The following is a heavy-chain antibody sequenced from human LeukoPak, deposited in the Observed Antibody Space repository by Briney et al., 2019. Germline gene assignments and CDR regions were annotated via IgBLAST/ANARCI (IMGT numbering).Heavy chain of an antibody. V-gene: IGHV3-21*04. CDR3: AKDMPEYSSSWFDAFDI. CDR1: GFTFSSYS. CDR2: ISSSSSYI. D-gene: IGHD6-13*01. Sequence: GGSLRLSCAASGFTFSSYSMNWVRQAPGKGLEWVSSISSSSSYIYYADSVKGRFTISRDNAKNSLYLQMNSLRAEDTALYYCAKDMPEYSSSWFDAFDIWGQGTMVTVSS. J-gene: IGHJ3*02.